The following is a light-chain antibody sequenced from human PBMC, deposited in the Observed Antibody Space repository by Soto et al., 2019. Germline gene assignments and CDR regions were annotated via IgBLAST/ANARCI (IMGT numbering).Light chain of an antibody. CDR2: EVS. CDR1: SSDVGGYNY. CDR3: AAWDDGLFV. J-gene: IGLJ1*01. V-gene: IGLV2-14*01. Sequence: QSVLTQPASVSGSPGQSITISCTGTSSDVGGYNYVSWYQQHPGKAPKLMIYEVSNRPSGVSNRFSGSKSGNTASLTISGLQAEDEADYYCAAWDDGLFVFGSGTKLTVL.